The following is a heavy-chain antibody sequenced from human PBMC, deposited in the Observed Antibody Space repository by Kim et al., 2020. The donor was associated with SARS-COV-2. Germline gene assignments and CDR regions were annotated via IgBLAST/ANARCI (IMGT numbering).Heavy chain of an antibody. D-gene: IGHD3-10*01. CDR2: IYYSGTT. J-gene: IGHJ6*02. Sequence: SETLSLTCTVSGGSISSSSYCWGWIRQPPGKGLEWIGSIYYSGTTYYNPSLKSRVSISVDTSKNQVSLKLSSVTAADTAVYYCARDYYGSGSFLLYYYGMDVWGQGTTVTVSS. CDR1: GGSISSSSYC. CDR3: ARDYYGSGSFLLYYYGMDV. V-gene: IGHV4-39*02.